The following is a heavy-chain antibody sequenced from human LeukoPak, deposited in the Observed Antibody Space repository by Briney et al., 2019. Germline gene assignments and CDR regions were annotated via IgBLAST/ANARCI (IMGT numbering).Heavy chain of an antibody. J-gene: IGHJ4*02. CDR2: ISYDGSNK. CDR3: AKDQTVGSPPFYFDY. V-gene: IGHV3-30*18. CDR1: GFTFSSYG. Sequence: PGGSLRLSCAASGFTFSSYGMHWVRQAPGKGLEWVAVISYDGSNKYYADSVKGRFTISRDNSKNILYLQMNSLRAEDTAVYYCAKDQTVGSPPFYFDYWGQGTLVTVSS. D-gene: IGHD1-26*01.